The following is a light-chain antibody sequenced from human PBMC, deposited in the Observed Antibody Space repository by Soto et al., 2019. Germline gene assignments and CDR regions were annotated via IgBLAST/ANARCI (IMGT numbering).Light chain of an antibody. CDR2: DAS. CDR1: QTISGW. V-gene: IGKV1-39*01. CDR3: QQSYSTPRK. Sequence: DLQMTQSPSTLSASVGGTVTMTCRASQTISGWLAWYQQRPGKAPNLLIFDASTLESGVPSRFSGSGSGTDFTLTISSLQPEDFATYYCQQSYSTPRKFGQGTKVDIK. J-gene: IGKJ1*01.